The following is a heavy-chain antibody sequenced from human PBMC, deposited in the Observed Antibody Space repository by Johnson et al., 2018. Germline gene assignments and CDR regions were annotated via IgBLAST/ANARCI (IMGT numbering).Heavy chain of an antibody. V-gene: IGHV3-33*01. CDR2: IWYDGSNQ. J-gene: IGHJ4*02. Sequence: QVQLVESGGGVVQPGRSXRLSCAASGFTFRNHGMHWDRQAPGKGLEWVAVIWYDGSNQYYADSVKVRFTISRDNSNNTLYLEMNSLRAEDTAVYYCARDIAARRLDYWGQGTLVTVSS. CDR1: GFTFRNHG. D-gene: IGHD6-6*01. CDR3: ARDIAARRLDY.